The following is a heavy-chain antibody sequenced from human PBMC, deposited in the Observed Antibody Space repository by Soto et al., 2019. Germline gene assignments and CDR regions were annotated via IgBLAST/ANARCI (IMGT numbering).Heavy chain of an antibody. Sequence: GGSLRLSCAASGFTFSSYAMHWVRQAPGKGLEYVSAISSNGGSTYYANSVKGRFTISRDNSKNTLYLQMGSLRAEDMAVYYCARAGGPGSSYYYYYYMDVWGKGTTVTVSS. CDR1: GFTFSSYA. V-gene: IGHV3-64*01. J-gene: IGHJ6*03. CDR3: ARAGGPGSSYYYYYYMDV. CDR2: ISSNGGST. D-gene: IGHD3-10*01.